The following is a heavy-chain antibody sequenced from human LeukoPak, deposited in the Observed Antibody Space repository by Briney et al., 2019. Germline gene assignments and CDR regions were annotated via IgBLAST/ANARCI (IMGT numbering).Heavy chain of an antibody. CDR3: ARTTSFTASGYDY. CDR1: GYTFINYH. J-gene: IGHJ4*02. CDR2: MNPYSGDR. Sequence: ASVKVSCKTSGYTFINYHINWVRQATGQGLELMGWMNPYSGDRGYAQKFQGRVSITSDTSISTAYMDLSSLRSDDTAVYFCARTTSFTASGYDYWGQGTLVTVSS. D-gene: IGHD6-25*01. V-gene: IGHV1-8*03.